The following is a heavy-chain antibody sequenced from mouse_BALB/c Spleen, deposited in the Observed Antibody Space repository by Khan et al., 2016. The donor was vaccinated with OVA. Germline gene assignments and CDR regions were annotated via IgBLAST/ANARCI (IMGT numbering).Heavy chain of an antibody. Sequence: EVQLQESGPGLVKPSQSLSLTCTVTGYSITSDYAWNWIRQFPGNKLEWMGFISYSGNTKYNPSLKSRISMTRDTSKEQFFLMLNSVTPEDTATYYCARVYGGDFDYWGQGTTLIVSS. CDR1: GYSITSDYA. CDR3: ARVYGGDFDY. V-gene: IGHV3-2*02. CDR2: ISYSGNT. J-gene: IGHJ2*01. D-gene: IGHD2-10*02.